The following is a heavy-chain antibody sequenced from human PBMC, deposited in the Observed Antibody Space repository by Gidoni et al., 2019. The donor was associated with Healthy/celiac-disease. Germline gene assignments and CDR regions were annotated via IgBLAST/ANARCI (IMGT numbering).Heavy chain of an antibody. D-gene: IGHD2-15*01. V-gene: IGHV4-61*01. CDR1: GGSVSSGSYY. Sequence: QVQLQESGPGLVKPSETLSLTCTVSGGSVSSGSYYWSWIRQPPGKGLEWIGYIYYSGSTNYNPSLKSRVTISVDTSKNQFSLKLSSVTAADTAVYYCARDNLLTEGYNWFDPWGQGTLVTVSS. J-gene: IGHJ5*02. CDR3: ARDNLLTEGYNWFDP. CDR2: IYYSGST.